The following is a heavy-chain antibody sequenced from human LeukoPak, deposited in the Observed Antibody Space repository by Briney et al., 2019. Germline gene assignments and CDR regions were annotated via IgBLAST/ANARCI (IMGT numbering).Heavy chain of an antibody. D-gene: IGHD5-24*01. V-gene: IGHV3-9*01. CDR1: GFTFDDYA. CDR2: ISWNSGSI. Sequence: PGGSLRLACAASGFTFDDYAMHWVRQAPGKGLEGVSGISWNSGSIGYADSGKGRFTISRDNAKNSLDLQMNSLRAEDTALYYCAEDIEGRGPYYWGQGTLVTVSS. CDR3: AEDIEGRGPYY. J-gene: IGHJ4*02.